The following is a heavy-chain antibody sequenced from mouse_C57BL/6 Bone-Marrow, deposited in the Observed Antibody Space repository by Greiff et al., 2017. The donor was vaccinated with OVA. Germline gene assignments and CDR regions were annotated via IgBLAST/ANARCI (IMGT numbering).Heavy chain of an antibody. D-gene: IGHD2-4*01. J-gene: IGHJ4*01. Sequence: VQLQQPGAELVRPGTSVKLSCKASGYTFTSYGRHGLKQRPGQGLEWIGVIDPSDSYTNYNQKFKGKATWTVDTSSSTAYMQLSSLTSEDSAVYYCARRDIYYDYDDAMDYWGQGTSVTVSS. V-gene: IGHV1-59*01. CDR2: IDPSDSYT. CDR1: GYTFTSYG. CDR3: ARRDIYYDYDDAMDY.